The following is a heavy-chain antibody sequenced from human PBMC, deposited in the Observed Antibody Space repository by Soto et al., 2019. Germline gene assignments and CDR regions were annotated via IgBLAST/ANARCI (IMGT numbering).Heavy chain of an antibody. V-gene: IGHV4-59*01. D-gene: IGHD3-9*01. CDR1: GGSISSYY. Sequence: SETLSLTCTVSGGSISSYYWSWIRRPPGKGLEWIGYIYYSGSTNYNPSLKSRVTISVDTSKNQFSLELSSVTAADTAVYYCARAPPGFDWRGFDYWGQGTLVTVS. CDR2: IYYSGST. J-gene: IGHJ4*02. CDR3: ARAPPGFDWRGFDY.